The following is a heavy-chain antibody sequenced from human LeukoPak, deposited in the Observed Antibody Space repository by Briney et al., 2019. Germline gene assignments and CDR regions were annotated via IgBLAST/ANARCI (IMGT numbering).Heavy chain of an antibody. J-gene: IGHJ3*02. CDR3: TKRDTVRGLTGAFDI. D-gene: IGHD3-10*01. CDR2: ISSSGSTI. CDR1: GFTFSSYS. Sequence: GGSLRLSCAASGFTFSSYSVNWVRQAPGKGLEWVSYISSSGSTIYYADSVKGRFTISRDNAKTSLYLQMNSLRDEDSAVYYCTKRDTVRGLTGAFDIWGQGTMVTVSS. V-gene: IGHV3-48*02.